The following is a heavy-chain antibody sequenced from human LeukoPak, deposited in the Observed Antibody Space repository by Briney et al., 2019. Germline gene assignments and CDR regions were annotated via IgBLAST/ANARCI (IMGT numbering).Heavy chain of an antibody. Sequence: GESLKISCKGSGYSFTSYWIGWVRQMPRKGLEWMGIIYPGDSDTRYSPSFQGQVTISADKSISTAYLQWSTLKASDTAIYYCARQYRVAGTPNFDYWGQGTLVTVSS. J-gene: IGHJ4*02. D-gene: IGHD6-19*01. CDR2: IYPGDSDT. CDR1: GYSFTSYW. CDR3: ARQYRVAGTPNFDY. V-gene: IGHV5-51*01.